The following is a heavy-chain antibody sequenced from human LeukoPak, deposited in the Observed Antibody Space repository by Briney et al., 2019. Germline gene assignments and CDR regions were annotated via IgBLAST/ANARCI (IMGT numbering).Heavy chain of an antibody. J-gene: IGHJ6*03. Sequence: SETLSLTCAVYGGSFSGYYWSWIRQPPGKGLEWIGEINHSGSTNYNPSLKSRVTISVDTSKNQFSLKLSSVTAADTAVYYCARVAYDFWSGYYNNYYYYYMDVWGKGTTVTVSS. V-gene: IGHV4-34*01. CDR2: INHSGST. CDR3: ARVAYDFWSGYYNNYYYYYMDV. D-gene: IGHD3-3*01. CDR1: GGSFSGYY.